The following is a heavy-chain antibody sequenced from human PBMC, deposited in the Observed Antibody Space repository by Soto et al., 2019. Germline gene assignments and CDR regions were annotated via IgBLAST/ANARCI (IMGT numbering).Heavy chain of an antibody. V-gene: IGHV1-46*01. D-gene: IGHD3-10*01. CDR2: INPIGGST. Sequence: ASVKVSCTESGYTFTSYYVHWVRQAPVQGHEWMEIINPIGGSTSYAQKFQGSVTMTWDTSTSTVYLDLSSLRSKDTPVDYWARISPSGSYYRGYYGMAVVGQGTTVTVSS. CDR3: ARISPSGSYYRGYYGMAV. J-gene: IGHJ6*02. CDR1: GYTFTSYY.